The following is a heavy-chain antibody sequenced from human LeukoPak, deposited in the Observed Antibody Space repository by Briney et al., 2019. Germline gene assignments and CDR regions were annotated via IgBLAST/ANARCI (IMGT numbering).Heavy chain of an antibody. CDR3: ARSGYSSSWYYYYYYMDV. D-gene: IGHD6-13*01. CDR2: INPNSGGT. J-gene: IGHJ6*03. V-gene: IGHV1-2*02. CDR1: GYTFTGYY. Sequence: ASVKVSCKASGYTFTGYYMHWVRQAPGQGLEWMGWINPNSGGTNYAQKFQGRVTMTRDTSISTAYMELSRLRSDDTAVYYCARSGYSSSWYYYYYYMDVWGKGTTVTISS.